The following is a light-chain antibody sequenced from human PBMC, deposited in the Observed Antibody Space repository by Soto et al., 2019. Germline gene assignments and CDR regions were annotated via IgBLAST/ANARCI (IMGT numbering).Light chain of an antibody. V-gene: IGKV3-20*01. J-gene: IGKJ1*01. CDR1: QSVSSY. Sequence: IVRTQSPATLSVSPGERATLSCRASQSVSSYLAWYQQKPGQAPRLLISDASNRAADIPDRFSGSGSGTDFTLTINRLEPEDFAVYYCQQYAGSPRTFGQGTKVDIK. CDR2: DAS. CDR3: QQYAGSPRT.